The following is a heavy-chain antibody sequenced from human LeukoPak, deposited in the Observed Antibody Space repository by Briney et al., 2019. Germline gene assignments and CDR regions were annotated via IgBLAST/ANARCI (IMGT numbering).Heavy chain of an antibody. Sequence: GGSLRLSCTPSGFTVSTSFLTWVRQAPGKGLEWVSILYTGGDTYYADSVKGRFAISRDNSKSTLYLQMNSLRAEDTAVYYCARPPGLAGHYSYFYGVDVWGQGTTVTVSS. D-gene: IGHD6-19*01. CDR1: GFTVSTSF. CDR2: LYTGGDT. J-gene: IGHJ6*02. CDR3: ARPPGLAGHYSYFYGVDV. V-gene: IGHV3-66*04.